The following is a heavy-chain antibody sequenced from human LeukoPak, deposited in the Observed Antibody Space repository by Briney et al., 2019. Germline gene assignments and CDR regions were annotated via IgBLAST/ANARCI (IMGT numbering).Heavy chain of an antibody. V-gene: IGHV4-31*03. J-gene: IGHJ4*02. Sequence: SETLSLTCTVSGGSISSGGYYWSWIRQHPGKGLEWIGYIYYSGSTYYNPSLKSRVTISVDTSKNQFSLKLSSVTAADTAVYYCARAVDFWSGYYGSAPYYFDYWGQGTLVTVSS. D-gene: IGHD3-3*01. CDR1: GGSISSGGYY. CDR2: IYYSGST. CDR3: ARAVDFWSGYYGSAPYYFDY.